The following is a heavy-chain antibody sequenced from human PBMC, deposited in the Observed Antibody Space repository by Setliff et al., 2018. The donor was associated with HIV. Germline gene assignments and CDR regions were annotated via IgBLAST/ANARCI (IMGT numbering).Heavy chain of an antibody. V-gene: IGHV4-34*01. CDR2: INHSGST. CDR1: GVSISSHY. Sequence: PSETLSLTCTVSGVSISSHYWSWIRQPPGKGLEWIGEINHSGSTNYNPSLKSRVTISVDTSKRQFSLNLTSVTAADTAVYYCARGPPAEDYYYYMDVWDKGTTVTVSS. J-gene: IGHJ6*03. CDR3: ARGPPAEDYYYYMDV.